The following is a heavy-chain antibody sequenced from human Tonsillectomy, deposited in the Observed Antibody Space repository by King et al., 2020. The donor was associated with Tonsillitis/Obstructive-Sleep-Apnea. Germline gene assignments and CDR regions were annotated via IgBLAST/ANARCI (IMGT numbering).Heavy chain of an antibody. CDR3: AREIGSGYYTSSYYFDY. V-gene: IGHV3-48*03. Sequence: VQLVESGGGLVQPGGSLRLSCAASGFTFSSYGVNWVRQAPGKGLEWVSYISSSGSTIYYADSVKGRFTISRDNAKNSLYLQMNSLRAEDTAVYYCAREIGSGYYTSSYYFDYWGQGTLVTVSS. J-gene: IGHJ4*02. D-gene: IGHD3-3*01. CDR1: GFTFSSYG. CDR2: ISSSGSTI.